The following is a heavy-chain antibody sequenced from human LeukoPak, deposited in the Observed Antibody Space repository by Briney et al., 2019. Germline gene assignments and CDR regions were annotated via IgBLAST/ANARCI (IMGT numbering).Heavy chain of an antibody. CDR3: AKGLAAGPQYGLDV. CDR1: GFTFSTYA. V-gene: IGHV3-23*01. CDR2: ISAGGLTT. J-gene: IGHJ4*02. Sequence: GGSLRLSCAASGFTFSTYAMTWVRQAPGKGLEWVSTISAGGLTTYYTDSVKGRFTISRDNSKSTFNLQMDSLRAEDTAIYYCAKGLAAGPQYGLDVWGQGTLVTVSS. D-gene: IGHD6-13*01.